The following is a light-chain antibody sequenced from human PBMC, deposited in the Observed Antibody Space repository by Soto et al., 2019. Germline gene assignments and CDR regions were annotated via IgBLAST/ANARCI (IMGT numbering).Light chain of an antibody. Sequence: EKALTQSPVTLSLSPGERATLSCRASQSVSSNLAWYQQRPGQAPRLLIYGASTRASGVPARFSGSGSGTDFTLTISSLEPEDFAVYYCQHRSNWLAFGGGTKVDIK. CDR1: QSVSSN. J-gene: IGKJ4*01. CDR2: GAS. V-gene: IGKV3-11*01. CDR3: QHRSNWLA.